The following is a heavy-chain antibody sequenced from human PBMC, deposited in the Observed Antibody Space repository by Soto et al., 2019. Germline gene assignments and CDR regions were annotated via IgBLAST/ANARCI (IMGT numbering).Heavy chain of an antibody. CDR1: GYTFTGYY. D-gene: IGHD3-16*01. Sequence: ASVKVSCKDSGYTFTGYYLHWVRQTPGQGPEWMGLINPNSGDTKYAKKFQDWVTMTRDTSTSTVYMDLIRLKSDDTAVYYCAREPYDHAENPRDSLG. V-gene: IGHV1-2*04. J-gene: IGHJ5*01. CDR3: AREPYDHAENPRDS. CDR2: INPNSGDT.